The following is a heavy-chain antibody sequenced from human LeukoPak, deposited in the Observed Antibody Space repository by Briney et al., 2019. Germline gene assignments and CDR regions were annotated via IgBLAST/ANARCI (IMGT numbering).Heavy chain of an antibody. D-gene: IGHD1-26*01. Sequence: SETLSLTCAVYGGSFSDYYWSWIRQPPGKGLEYIGEINHSGSTNYNPSLKSRVTISVDTSKNQFSLKLSSVTAADTAVYYCARGYGGIVGATWRYYYYMDVWGKGTTVTVSS. CDR2: INHSGST. V-gene: IGHV4-34*01. CDR1: GGSFSDYY. J-gene: IGHJ6*03. CDR3: ARGYGGIVGATWRYYYYMDV.